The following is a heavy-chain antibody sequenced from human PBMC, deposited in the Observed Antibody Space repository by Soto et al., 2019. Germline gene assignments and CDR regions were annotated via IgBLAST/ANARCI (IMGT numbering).Heavy chain of an antibody. Sequence: QGQLVQSGAEVKKPGDSVKVSCKASGYTFGHFYITWVRQAPGQGLEWMGAISPHNRNTNYAEKFRGRVTMTTDTSTTTAYVELRSLRADDTAVYYCARDEGGYDILTGYYKAHHFDPWGQGALVTVSS. J-gene: IGHJ5*02. CDR2: ISPHNRNT. V-gene: IGHV1-18*01. D-gene: IGHD3-9*01. CDR1: GYTFGHFY. CDR3: ARDEGGYDILTGYYKAHHFDP.